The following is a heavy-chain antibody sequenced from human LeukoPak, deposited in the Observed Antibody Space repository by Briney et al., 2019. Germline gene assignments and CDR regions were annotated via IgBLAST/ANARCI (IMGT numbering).Heavy chain of an antibody. J-gene: IGHJ3*02. Sequence: SETLSRTCTVAGGSISSYYWSWIRQPAGKGLKWIGRIYTSGSTNYNPSLKSRVTISVDKSKNQFSLKLSSVTAADTAVYYCARATGSSSASSHSFDIWGQGTMVTVSS. V-gene: IGHV4-4*07. CDR3: ARATGSSSASSHSFDI. D-gene: IGHD2-2*01. CDR1: GGSISSYY. CDR2: IYTSGST.